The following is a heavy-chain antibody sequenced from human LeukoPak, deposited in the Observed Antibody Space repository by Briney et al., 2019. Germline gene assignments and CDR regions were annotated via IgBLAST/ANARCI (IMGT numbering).Heavy chain of an antibody. D-gene: IGHD1-26*01. V-gene: IGHV3-23*01. CDR2: ISGSGSNT. J-gene: IGHJ6*02. Sequence: GGSLRLSCTASGFTFSNYAMNWVRRAPGKGLEWVSAISGSGSNTYYADSVKDRFTTSRDNSKNSLYLQMNSLRAKDTAVYYCAKSQREACCYGMDVWGQGTTVTVS. CDR1: GFTFSNYA. CDR3: AKSQREACCYGMDV.